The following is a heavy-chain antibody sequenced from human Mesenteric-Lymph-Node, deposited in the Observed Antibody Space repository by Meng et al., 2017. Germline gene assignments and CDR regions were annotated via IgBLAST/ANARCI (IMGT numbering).Heavy chain of an antibody. J-gene: IGHJ6*02. Sequence: GGSLRLSCAASGFTFSSYSMNWVRQAPGKGLEWVSSISSSSSYIYYAGSVKGRFTISRDNSKNTLYLQMNSLRAEDTAVYYCARDYGDYEGYYYYGMDVWGQGTTVTVSS. D-gene: IGHD4-17*01. CDR2: ISSSSSYI. V-gene: IGHV3-21*01. CDR3: ARDYGDYEGYYYYGMDV. CDR1: GFTFSSYS.